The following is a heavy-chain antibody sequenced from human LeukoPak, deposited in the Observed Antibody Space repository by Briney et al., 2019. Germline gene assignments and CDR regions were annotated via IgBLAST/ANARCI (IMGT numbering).Heavy chain of an antibody. CDR3: ARLPVPLRYYGMDV. V-gene: IGHV3-11*04. J-gene: IGHJ6*02. Sequence: PSQTLSLTCTVSGGSISSGGYYWSWVRQAPGKGLEWVSYISSSGSMLHYADSVEGRFTISRDNAKNSLYLQMSSLRVEDTAVYYCARLPVPLRYYGMDVWGQGTTVTVSS. CDR1: GGSISSGGYY. CDR2: ISSSGSML. D-gene: IGHD3-10*02.